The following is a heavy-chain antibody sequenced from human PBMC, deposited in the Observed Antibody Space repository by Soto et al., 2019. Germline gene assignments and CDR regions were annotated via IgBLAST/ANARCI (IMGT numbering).Heavy chain of an antibody. CDR3: ARRGSSFDYYYYGMDV. Sequence: PSETLSLTCTVSGGSISSSSYYWGWIRQPPGKGLEWIGSIYYSGSTYYNPSLKSRVTISVDTSKNQFSLKLSSVTAADTAVYYCARRGSSFDYYYYGMDVWGQGTTVTVSS. CDR2: IYYSGST. J-gene: IGHJ6*02. CDR1: GGSISSSSYY. D-gene: IGHD6-13*01. V-gene: IGHV4-39*01.